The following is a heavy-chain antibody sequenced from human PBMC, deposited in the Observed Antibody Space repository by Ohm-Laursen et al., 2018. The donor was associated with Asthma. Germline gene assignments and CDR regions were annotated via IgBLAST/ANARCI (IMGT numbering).Heavy chain of an antibody. J-gene: IGHJ1*01. D-gene: IGHD1-26*01. Sequence: SLRLSCAASGYTFSRYSIHWVRQIPGKGLEWVASISTDSSFINYADSVRGRFTTSRDNAKNSVYLQMNSLRAEDTALYYCARIGPEWELPGRESSLHHWGEGTLVTVSS. V-gene: IGHV3-21*01. CDR2: ISTDSSFI. CDR3: ARIGPEWELPGRESSLHH. CDR1: GYTFSRYS.